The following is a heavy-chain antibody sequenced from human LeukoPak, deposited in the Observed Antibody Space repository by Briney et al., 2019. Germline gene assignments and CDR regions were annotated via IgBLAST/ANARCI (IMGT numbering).Heavy chain of an antibody. D-gene: IGHD2-21*01. J-gene: IGHJ4*02. CDR1: GSLDIYY. CDR2: ITYRRSA. CDR3: AAYGGDRNFDS. V-gene: IGHV4-34*01. Sequence: SETLSLTCAVYGSLDIYYFMFVRQPPGKGLQWLGEITYRRSADYNPSLKSRLTISIDVPQRQISLQLRSVTAADTAVYYCAAYGGDRNFDSWGQGTLVTVSS.